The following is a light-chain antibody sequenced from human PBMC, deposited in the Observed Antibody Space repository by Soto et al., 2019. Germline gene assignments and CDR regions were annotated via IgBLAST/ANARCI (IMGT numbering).Light chain of an antibody. CDR1: QGVSSS. J-gene: IGKJ2*01. V-gene: IGKV3-15*01. CDR2: GAS. Sequence: ETVMTQSPATLSVSPGERATLSCRASQGVSSSIAWYQQKPGQDPRILIYGASTRATGIPARFSGSGSGTEFTLTISSLQSEDFAVYYCQQYNNWPPYPFGQGTKLEIK. CDR3: QQYNNWPPYP.